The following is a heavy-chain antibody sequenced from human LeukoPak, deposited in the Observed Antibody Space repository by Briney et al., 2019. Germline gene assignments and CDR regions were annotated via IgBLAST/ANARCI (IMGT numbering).Heavy chain of an antibody. D-gene: IGHD6-6*01. J-gene: IGHJ4*02. V-gene: IGHV4-4*09. CDR1: GGSISTYN. Sequence: SETLSLTCTVSGGSISTYNWSWIRRPPGKGLEWIAYIHASGPTNYNPSLKSRITISVDTSKNQFSLKLSSVTAADTAVYYCARHDAGIAARPFDNWGQGTLVTVSS. CDR2: IHASGPT. CDR3: ARHDAGIAARPFDN.